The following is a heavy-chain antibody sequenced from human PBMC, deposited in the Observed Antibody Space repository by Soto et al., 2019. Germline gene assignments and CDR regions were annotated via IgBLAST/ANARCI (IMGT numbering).Heavy chain of an antibody. Sequence: ASVKVSCKASGYTFTSYYMHWVRQAPGQGLEWMGIINPSGGSTSYAQKFQGRVTMTRDTSTSTVYMELSSLRSEDTAVYYCARAGIAAVGTFHPGFYYYYYMDVWGKGTTVTVSS. J-gene: IGHJ6*03. V-gene: IGHV1-46*03. CDR1: GYTFTSYY. CDR3: ARAGIAAVGTFHPGFYYYYYMDV. D-gene: IGHD6-13*01. CDR2: INPSGGST.